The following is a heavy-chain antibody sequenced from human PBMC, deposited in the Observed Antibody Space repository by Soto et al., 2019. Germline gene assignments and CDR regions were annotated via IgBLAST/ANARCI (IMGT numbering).Heavy chain of an antibody. CDR1: GASISSYS. D-gene: IGHD2-2*01. CDR2: IHSSGKT. V-gene: IGHV4-59*08. Sequence: QVQLQESGPGLVKPSETLSLTCSVSGASISSYSWSWIRQPPGKGLEWIGYIHSSGKTNYSPSLNSRVNVSVDTSKNHLSLKLSSVTAADTAVYYCGRQGEYCSTTSCYGNDYWGQGTLVIVSS. J-gene: IGHJ4*02. CDR3: GRQGEYCSTTSCYGNDY.